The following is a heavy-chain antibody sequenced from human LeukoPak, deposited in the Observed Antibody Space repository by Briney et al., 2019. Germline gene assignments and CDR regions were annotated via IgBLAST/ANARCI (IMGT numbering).Heavy chain of an antibody. CDR3: ARGGSSPTNFDY. CDR1: GFTFSSYG. Sequence: GGSLRLSCAASGFTFSSYGMSWVRQAPGKGLEWVSAISGSGGSTYYADSVKGRFTISRDNAKNSLYLQMNSLRAEDTAVYYCARGGSSPTNFDYWGQGTLVTVSS. V-gene: IGHV3-23*01. CDR2: ISGSGGST. D-gene: IGHD2-8*01. J-gene: IGHJ4*02.